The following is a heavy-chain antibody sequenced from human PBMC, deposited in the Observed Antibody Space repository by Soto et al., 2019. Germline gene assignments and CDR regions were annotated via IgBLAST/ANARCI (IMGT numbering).Heavy chain of an antibody. V-gene: IGHV1-3*01. D-gene: IGHD3-10*01. CDR2: INAGNGNT. J-gene: IGHJ6*02. CDR1: GYTFTSYA. CDR3: VISRITIVPYRMYV. Sequence: GASVKVSCKASGYTFTSYAMHWVRQAPGQRLEWMGWINAGNGNTKYSQKFQGRVTITRDTSASTAYMELSSLRSEDTAVYYCVISRITIVPYRMYVWGQGSKVPVSS.